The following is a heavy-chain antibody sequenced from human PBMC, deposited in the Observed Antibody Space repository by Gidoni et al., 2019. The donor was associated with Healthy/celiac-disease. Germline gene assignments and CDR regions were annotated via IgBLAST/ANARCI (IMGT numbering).Heavy chain of an antibody. J-gene: IGHJ6*02. CDR3: AASGGYCSSTSCYRSHNYYGMDV. D-gene: IGHD2-2*01. V-gene: IGHV1-58*01. Sequence: QMQLVQSGPEVKKPGTSVKVSCKASGFTFTSSALQWVRQARGQRLEWIGWIVVGSGNTNYAQKFQERVTITRDMSTSTAYMELSSLRSEDTAVYYCAASGGYCSSTSCYRSHNYYGMDVWGQGTTVTVSS. CDR2: IVVGSGNT. CDR1: GFTFTSSA.